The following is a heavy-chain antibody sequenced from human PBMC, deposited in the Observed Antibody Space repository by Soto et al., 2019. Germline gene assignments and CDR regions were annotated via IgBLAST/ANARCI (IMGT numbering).Heavy chain of an antibody. J-gene: IGHJ6*02. CDR2: IYWDDDK. D-gene: IGHD2-2*01. CDR1: GFSLSTSGVG. CDR3: AHSADCSSTSCYVYYYGMDV. V-gene: IGHV2-5*02. Sequence: GSGPTLVNPTQTLTLTCTFSGFSLSTSGVGVGWIRQPPGKALEWLALIYWDDDKRYSPSLKSRLTITKDTSKNQVVLTMTNMDPVDTATYYCAHSADCSSTSCYVYYYGMDVWGQGTTVTVSS.